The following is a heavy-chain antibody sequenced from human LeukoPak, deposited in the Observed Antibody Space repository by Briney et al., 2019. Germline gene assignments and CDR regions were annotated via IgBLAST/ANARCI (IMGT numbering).Heavy chain of an antibody. Sequence: AASVTVSCKASGYTFASYGVTWVRQAPGQGPEWMAWISVYSGNTEYAQKFQDRVTLTADTSTSTVYMELRSLRSDDTAVYYCARDGWSLGPWGQGTLVTVSS. CDR1: GYTFASYG. CDR2: ISVYSGNT. J-gene: IGHJ5*02. CDR3: ARDGWSLGP. D-gene: IGHD2-8*01. V-gene: IGHV1-18*01.